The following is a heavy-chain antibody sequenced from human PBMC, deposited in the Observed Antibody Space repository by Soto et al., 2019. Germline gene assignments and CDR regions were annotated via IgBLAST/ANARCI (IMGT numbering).Heavy chain of an antibody. J-gene: IGHJ4*02. V-gene: IGHV5-51*01. CDR3: ARLLDSWGEPRYSDS. D-gene: IGHD3-10*01. CDR2: IYPGDSET. CDR1: GYTFDSNW. Sequence: PGESLKISCQTAGYTFDSNWIGWVRQMPGKGLEWMGIIYPGDSETRYSPSFQGQVTISVDRSFKTAYLQWRSLQASDTAMYYCARLLDSWGEPRYSDSWGQGPAVTVS.